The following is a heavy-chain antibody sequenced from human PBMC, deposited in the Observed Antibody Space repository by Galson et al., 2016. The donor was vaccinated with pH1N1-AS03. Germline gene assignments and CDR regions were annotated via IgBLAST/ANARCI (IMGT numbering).Heavy chain of an antibody. CDR1: GFPFSGYS. D-gene: IGHD6-19*01. V-gene: IGHV3-21*01. Sequence: SLRLSCAASGFPFSGYSMNWVRQAPGKGLEWVSFIGTTSSSIYYADSVKGRFTISRDNAKNSLFLQMNSLRDEDTAVYYCAVDGPPQGISVAGSFAFWGQGTLVTVSS. J-gene: IGHJ4*02. CDR3: AVDGPPQGISVAGSFAF. CDR2: IGTTSSSI.